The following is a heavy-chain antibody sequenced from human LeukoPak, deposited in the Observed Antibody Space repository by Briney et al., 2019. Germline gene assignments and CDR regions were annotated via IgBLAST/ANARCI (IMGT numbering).Heavy chain of an antibody. CDR1: GYTSSIYY. V-gene: IGHV5-51*01. D-gene: IGHD1-1*01. J-gene: IGHJ3*02. CDR2: MYRGDSDT. CDR3: ATNGNYLDAFNI. Sequence: GDSLKISCKASGYTSSIYYIGWVRQMPRRGLEWMGIMYRGDSDTRYSPSFQGQVTISVDKSISTAYLQWSSLKASDTAIYFCATNGNYLDAFNIWGQGTMVTVSS.